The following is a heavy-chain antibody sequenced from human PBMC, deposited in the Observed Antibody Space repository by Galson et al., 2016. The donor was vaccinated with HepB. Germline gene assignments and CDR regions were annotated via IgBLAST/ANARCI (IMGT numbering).Heavy chain of an antibody. V-gene: IGHV4-59*01. D-gene: IGHD3-22*01. Sequence: LSLTCTVSGGSISSYYWSWIRQPPGKGLEWIGYIHYRGSTNYNPSLKSRVTISLDTAKNQFSLRLSSVTAADTAVYYCARMPYDSSGYYYVGWFDPWGQGTLVTVSS. J-gene: IGHJ5*02. CDR1: GGSISSYY. CDR3: ARMPYDSSGYYYVGWFDP. CDR2: IHYRGST.